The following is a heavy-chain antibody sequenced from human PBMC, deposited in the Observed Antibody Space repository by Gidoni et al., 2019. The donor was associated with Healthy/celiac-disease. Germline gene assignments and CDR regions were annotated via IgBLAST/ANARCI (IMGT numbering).Heavy chain of an antibody. V-gene: IGHV1-46*01. D-gene: IGHD3-10*01. J-gene: IGHJ2*01. CDR3: ARVRVEVTDLWYFDL. Sequence: QVQLVQSGAEVKKPGASVKVSCKASGYTFTSYYTHWVRQAPGQGLEWMGIINPSGGSTSYAQKFQGRVTMTRDTSTSTVYMELSSLRSEDTAVYYCARVRVEVTDLWYFDLWGRGTLVTVSS. CDR1: GYTFTSYY. CDR2: INPSGGST.